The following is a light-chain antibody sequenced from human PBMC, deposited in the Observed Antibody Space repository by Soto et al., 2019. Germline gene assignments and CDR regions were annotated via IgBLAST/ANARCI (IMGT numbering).Light chain of an antibody. Sequence: EIVMTQSPATLSVSPGERATLSCMASQSVSSNLAWYQQKPGQAPRLLIYGASTRATGIPARFSGSGSGTDFTLTISRLEPEDFAVFFCQQYGTSEIIFGQGTRLEIK. J-gene: IGKJ5*01. CDR3: QQYGTSEII. CDR2: GAS. V-gene: IGKV3-15*01. CDR1: QSVSSN.